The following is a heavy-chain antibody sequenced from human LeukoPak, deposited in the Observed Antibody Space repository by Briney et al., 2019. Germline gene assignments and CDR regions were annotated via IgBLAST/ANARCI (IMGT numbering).Heavy chain of an antibody. D-gene: IGHD2-21*02. J-gene: IGHJ3*02. CDR1: GGSISSYY. V-gene: IGHV4-59*01. CDR3: ARGLREVHPGAFDI. CDR2: IYYSGST. Sequence: SETLSLTCTVSGGSISSYYWSWIRQPPGKGLEWMGYIYYSGSTNYNPSLKSRVTISVDTSKNQFSLKLSSVTAADTAVYYCARGLREVHPGAFDIWGQGTMVTVSS.